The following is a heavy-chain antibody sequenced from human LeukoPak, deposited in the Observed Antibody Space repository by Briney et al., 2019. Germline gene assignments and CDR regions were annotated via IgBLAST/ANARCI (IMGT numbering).Heavy chain of an antibody. V-gene: IGHV4-39*01. D-gene: IGHD6-19*01. CDR1: GGSISSSSFY. Sequence: MPSETLSLTCTVSGGSISSSSFYWGWIRQPPGKGLEWIGTIFYSGSTYYNPSLRSRVTMSVDTSKNQFSLRLSSVTAADTAVYYCARQGYISGQGFKNNWFDPWGQGSLVTVSS. CDR3: ARQGYISGQGFKNNWFDP. J-gene: IGHJ5*02. CDR2: IFYSGST.